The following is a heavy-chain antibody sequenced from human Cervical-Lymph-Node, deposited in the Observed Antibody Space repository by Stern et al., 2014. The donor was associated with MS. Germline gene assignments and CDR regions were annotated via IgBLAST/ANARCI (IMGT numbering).Heavy chain of an antibody. CDR1: GFSFDDFA. D-gene: IGHD6-13*01. V-gene: IGHV3-9*01. J-gene: IGHJ4*02. CDR2: ISWDSGRI. Sequence: EVQLVQSGGGLVQPGRSLRLSCAATGFSFDDFAMNWVRQAPGKGLEWVAGISWDSGRIAYTDSVNGRFTISRDNAKHSLYLQMNSLRSEDTAFYYCARVQYSSSWYMFDYWGQGTLVTVSS. CDR3: ARVQYSSSWYMFDY.